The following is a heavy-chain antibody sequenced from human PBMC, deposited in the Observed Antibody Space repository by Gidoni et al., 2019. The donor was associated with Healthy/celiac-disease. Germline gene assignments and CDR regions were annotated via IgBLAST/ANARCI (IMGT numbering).Heavy chain of an antibody. V-gene: IGHV4-31*03. J-gene: IGHJ4*02. D-gene: IGHD5-12*01. CDR2: IYYSVST. Sequence: QVQLQESGPGLVKPSQTLAITCTVSGGSISSGGYYWSWIRQHPGKGLEWIGYIYYSVSTYYNPSLKSRVTISVDTSKNQFSLKLSSVTAADTAVYYCASDSGYDLVLLYWGQGTLVTVSS. CDR3: ASDSGYDLVLLY. CDR1: GGSISSGGYY.